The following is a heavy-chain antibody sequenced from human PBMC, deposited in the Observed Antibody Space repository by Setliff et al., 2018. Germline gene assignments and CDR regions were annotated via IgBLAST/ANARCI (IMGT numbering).Heavy chain of an antibody. V-gene: IGHV4-34*01. CDR3: ARKVEQWLTPHFDY. CDR2: INHSGTT. J-gene: IGHJ4*02. CDR1: GGTFSDYY. D-gene: IGHD6-19*01. Sequence: SETLSLTCAAYGGTFSDYYWTWIRQAPGKGLEWIGEINHSGTTNYNPSLKSRVTISIDTSKDQFSLRLSSVTAADTAVYYCARKVEQWLTPHFDYWGQGALVTVSS.